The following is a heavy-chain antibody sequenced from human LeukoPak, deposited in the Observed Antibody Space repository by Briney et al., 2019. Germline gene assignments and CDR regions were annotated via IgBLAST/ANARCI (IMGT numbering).Heavy chain of an antibody. CDR2: ISSNGGST. J-gene: IGHJ6*02. V-gene: IGHV3-64*01. CDR1: GFTFSSYG. Sequence: GGSLRLSCAASGFTFSSYGMHWVRQAPGKGLEYVSSISSNGGSTFYANSVKGRFSISRDNSKNTLYLQVGSLRTEDMAVYYCARSKTTTVYDAMDVWGQGTTVTVSS. D-gene: IGHD4-11*01. CDR3: ARSKTTTVYDAMDV.